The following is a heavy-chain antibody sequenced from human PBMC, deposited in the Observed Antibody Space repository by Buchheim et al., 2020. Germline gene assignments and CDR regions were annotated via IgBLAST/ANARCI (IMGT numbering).Heavy chain of an antibody. CDR3: AQARTYYYDRNTFDY. CDR1: GFSFSSYA. CDR2: ISGSGGGA. Sequence: EVQLLESGGGLVQPGGSLRLSCAASGFSFSSYAMSWVRQAPGKGMEWVSAISGSGGGAYYADSVKGRVTISRDHSKNTLYLQMNSLRAEDTAVYYCAQARTYYYDRNTFDYWGQGTL. J-gene: IGHJ4*02. V-gene: IGHV3-23*01. D-gene: IGHD3-22*01.